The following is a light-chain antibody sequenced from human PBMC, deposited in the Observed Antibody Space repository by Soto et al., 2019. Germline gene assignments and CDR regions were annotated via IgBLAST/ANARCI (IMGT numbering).Light chain of an antibody. CDR2: TTS. Sequence: EIWMTQSPATLSVSPGDGATLSCWASQSVDSNLAWYQQKPGQTPSLLIYTTSSRAAGVPARLSGSGYGTELTITIDSMQSEDFVLYYCQQYNSWPRTFGQGTKVDI. CDR1: QSVDSN. V-gene: IGKV3-15*01. CDR3: QQYNSWPRT. J-gene: IGKJ1*01.